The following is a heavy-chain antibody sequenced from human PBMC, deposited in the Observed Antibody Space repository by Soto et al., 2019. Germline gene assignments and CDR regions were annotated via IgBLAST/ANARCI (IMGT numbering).Heavy chain of an antibody. CDR3: ARRHYYGSD. V-gene: IGHV3-66*04. Sequence: EVQLVESGGDLVQPGGSLRLSCAASGFSVSSNYMYWVRQAPGKGLECVSLIYSGGSTDHADSVKDRFTISRDNSKNTLYLQMNNLRVEDTAVYYCARRHYYGSDWGQGTLVIVSS. D-gene: IGHD3-10*01. CDR1: GFSVSSNY. J-gene: IGHJ4*02. CDR2: IYSGGST.